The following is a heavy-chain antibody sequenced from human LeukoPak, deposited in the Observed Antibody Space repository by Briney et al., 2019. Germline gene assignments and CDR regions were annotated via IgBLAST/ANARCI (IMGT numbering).Heavy chain of an antibody. D-gene: IGHD2-8*01. CDR3: AKDTSIGRYCTNGVCSPFDY. J-gene: IGHJ4*02. V-gene: IGHV3-23*01. CDR2: ISDTGATP. Sequence: GGSLRLSCAGSGFTFSSYAMSWVRQAPGKGLEWGSAISDTGATPYDADSVKGRFTISRDNSRSTLYLQMNSLRAEDSALYYCAKDTSIGRYCTNGVCSPFDYWGQGTLVTVSS. CDR1: GFTFSSYA.